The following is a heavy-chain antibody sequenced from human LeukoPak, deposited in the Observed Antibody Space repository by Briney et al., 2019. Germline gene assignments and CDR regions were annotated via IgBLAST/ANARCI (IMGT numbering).Heavy chain of an antibody. V-gene: IGHV4-59*08. CDR1: GGSISSYY. Sequence: PSETLSLTCTVSGGSISSYYWSWIRQPPGKGLEWIGYIYYSGSTNYNPSLKSRVTISVDTSKNQFSLKLSSVTAADTAVYYCARQKDIVVVPAARSAWYWFDPWGQGTLVTVSS. CDR3: ARQKDIVVVPAARSAWYWFDP. CDR2: IYYSGST. J-gene: IGHJ5*02. D-gene: IGHD2-2*01.